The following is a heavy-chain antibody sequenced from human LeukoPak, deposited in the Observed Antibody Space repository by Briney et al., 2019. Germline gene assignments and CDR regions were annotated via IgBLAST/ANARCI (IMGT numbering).Heavy chain of an antibody. CDR1: GGSISSYY. J-gene: IGHJ4*02. V-gene: IGHV4-4*07. Sequence: SETLSLTCTVSGGSISSYYWSWIRQPAGKGLEWIGRIYTSGSTNYNPSLKSRVTMSVDTSKNQFSLKLSSVTAADTAVYYCARESAGHSSSCCFDWGQGTLVTVSS. D-gene: IGHD6-13*01. CDR3: ARESAGHSSSCCFD. CDR2: IYTSGST.